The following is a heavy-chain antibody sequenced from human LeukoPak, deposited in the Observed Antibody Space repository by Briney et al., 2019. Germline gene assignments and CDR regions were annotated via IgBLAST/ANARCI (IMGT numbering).Heavy chain of an antibody. J-gene: IGHJ5*02. D-gene: IGHD2-15*01. V-gene: IGHV1-2*02. CDR3: ARGVVVVVAATYFDP. Sequence: ASVKVSCTASGYTFTGYYMHWVRQAPGQGLEWMGWINPNSGGTNYAQKFQGRVTMTRDTSISTAYMELSRLRSDDTAVYYCARGVVVVVAATYFDPWGQGTLVTVSS. CDR2: INPNSGGT. CDR1: GYTFTGYY.